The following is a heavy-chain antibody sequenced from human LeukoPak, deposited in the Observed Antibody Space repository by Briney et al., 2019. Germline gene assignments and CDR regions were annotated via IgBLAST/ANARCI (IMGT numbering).Heavy chain of an antibody. D-gene: IGHD3-22*01. V-gene: IGHV4-38-2*02. CDR1: GYSISSGYY. CDR2: IYHSGST. CDR3: ARDRGYYDSSGYNWFDP. Sequence: SETLSLTCTVSGYSISSGYYWGWIRQPPGKGLEWIGSIYHSGSTYYNPSLKSRVTISVDTSKNQFSLKLSSVTAADTAVYYCARDRGYYDSSGYNWFDPWGQGTLVTVSS. J-gene: IGHJ5*02.